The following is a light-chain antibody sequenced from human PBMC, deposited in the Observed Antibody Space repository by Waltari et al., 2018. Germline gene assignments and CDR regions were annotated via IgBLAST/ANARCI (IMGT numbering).Light chain of an antibody. J-gene: IGLJ2*01. CDR1: TLAKRY. CDR3: QSVDSGRPWHVL. Sequence: SSDLTQPPPVSVSPGQTARITCSGETLAKRYTDWYHRKPGQAPTLIIYKEKERPPGTPERFSGSRSGTTVTLTITGVQAEDEAEFFCQSVDSGRPWHVLFGGGTKLTVL. V-gene: IGLV3-25*03. CDR2: KEK.